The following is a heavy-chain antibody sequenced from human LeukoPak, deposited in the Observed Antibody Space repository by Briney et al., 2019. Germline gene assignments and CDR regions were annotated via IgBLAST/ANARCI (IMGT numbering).Heavy chain of an antibody. V-gene: IGHV3-66*01. CDR1: GLTVSSNY. J-gene: IGHJ4*02. CDR3: ASGSYAY. Sequence: PGGSLRLSCAVSGLTVSSNYMNWVRQAPGKGLEWVSVIFSDGSEYYADSVKGRFTISRDNSKNTLYLQLNSLRAEDTAVYYCASGSYAYWGQGTLVTVSS. CDR2: IFSDGSE. D-gene: IGHD1-26*01.